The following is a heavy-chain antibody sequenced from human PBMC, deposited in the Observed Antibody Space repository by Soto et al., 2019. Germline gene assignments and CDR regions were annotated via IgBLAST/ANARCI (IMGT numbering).Heavy chain of an antibody. CDR2: ISSSSSYI. CDR1: GFTFSSYS. CDR3: ARGKYYDILTGYYPFDY. Sequence: GSLRLSCAASGFTFSSYSMNWVRQAPGKGLEWVSSISSSSSYIYYADSVKGRFTISRDNAKNSLYLQMNSLRAEDTAVYYCARGKYYDILTGYYPFDYWGQGTLVTVSS. D-gene: IGHD3-9*01. J-gene: IGHJ4*02. V-gene: IGHV3-21*01.